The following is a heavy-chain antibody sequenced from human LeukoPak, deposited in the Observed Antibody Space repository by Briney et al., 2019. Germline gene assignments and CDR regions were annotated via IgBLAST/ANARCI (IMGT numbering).Heavy chain of an antibody. Sequence: PSETLSLTCTVSGGSISSYYWSWIGQPAGKGLEWIGRIYTSGSTNYNPSLKSRFTMSVDTSKNQFSLKLSSVTAADTAVYSCARGGRAAASAFDIWGQGTMVTVSS. CDR1: GGSISSYY. CDR3: ARGGRAAASAFDI. V-gene: IGHV4-4*07. D-gene: IGHD6-13*01. J-gene: IGHJ3*02. CDR2: IYTSGST.